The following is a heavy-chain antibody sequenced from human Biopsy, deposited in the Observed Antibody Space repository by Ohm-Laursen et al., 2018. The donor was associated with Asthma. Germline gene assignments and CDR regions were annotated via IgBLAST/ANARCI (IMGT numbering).Heavy chain of an antibody. CDR1: GYTFINYA. CDR3: ARTYYDFLTGQVNDALAM. CDR2: INDGNGNT. D-gene: IGHD3-9*01. Sequence: ASVKVSCKASGYTFINYAIHWVRQAPGQRLEWMGWINDGNGNTKYSEKFQGRVTITRDTSASAAYMDLSSLRSEDTAVYYCARTYYDFLTGQVNDALAMWGQGTVVTVSS. J-gene: IGHJ3*02. V-gene: IGHV1-3*01.